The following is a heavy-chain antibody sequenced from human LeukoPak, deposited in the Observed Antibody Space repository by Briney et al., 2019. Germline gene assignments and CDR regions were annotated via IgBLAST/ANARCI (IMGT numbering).Heavy chain of an antibody. CDR2: INPSGGST. CDR3: AREFDIRGSGWSPFDY. CDR1: GYTFTSYY. Sequence: ASVKVSCKASGYTFTSYYMHWVRQAPGQGLEWMGIINPSGGSTSYAQKFQGRVTMTRDTSTSTVYMELSSQRSEDTAVYYCAREFDIRGSGWSPFDYWGQGTLVTVSS. J-gene: IGHJ4*02. D-gene: IGHD6-19*01. V-gene: IGHV1-46*01.